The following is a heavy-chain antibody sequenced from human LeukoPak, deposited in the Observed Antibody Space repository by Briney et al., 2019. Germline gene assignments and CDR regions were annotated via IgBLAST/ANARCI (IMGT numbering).Heavy chain of an antibody. CDR1: GGSITNTNYY. CDR2: VYHSGIT. D-gene: IGHD4-11*01. J-gene: IGHJ4*02. Sequence: SSETLSLTCTVSGGSITNTNYYWAWIRQPPGEGLEWIGSVYHSGITYYTPSLKSRVSISVDTSKNQFSLKVTSVTAADTAVYYCAREWQYQFDYWGQGSLVTMSS. V-gene: IGHV4-39*07. CDR3: AREWQYQFDY.